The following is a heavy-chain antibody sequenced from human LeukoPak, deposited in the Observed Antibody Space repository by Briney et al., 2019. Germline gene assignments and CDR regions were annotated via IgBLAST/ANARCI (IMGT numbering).Heavy chain of an antibody. CDR1: GGSISSYY. Sequence: SSETLSLTCTVSGGSISSYYWSWIRQPPGKGLEWIGYIYYSGSTNYNPSLKSRVTISVDTSKNQFSLKLSSVTAADTAVYYCARHVIAVAGTSDWFDPWGRGTLVTVSS. CDR2: IYYSGST. V-gene: IGHV4-59*08. CDR3: ARHVIAVAGTSDWFDP. J-gene: IGHJ5*02. D-gene: IGHD6-19*01.